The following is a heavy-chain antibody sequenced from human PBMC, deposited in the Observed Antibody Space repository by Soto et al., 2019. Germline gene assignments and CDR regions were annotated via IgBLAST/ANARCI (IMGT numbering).Heavy chain of an antibody. V-gene: IGHV4-30-2*01. D-gene: IGHD3-16*01. CDR3: VVNHNDPPSDI. J-gene: IGHJ3*02. CDR1: GGSISSGGYS. CDR2: IYHTGST. Sequence: QLQLQQSGSGLVKPSQILSLTCAVSGGSISSGGYSWSWIRQPPGKGLEWIGYIYHTGSTYYNPSLKSRVTISVDRSKNQFSLNMRSVTAADTAVYYCVVNHNDPPSDIWGQGTKVTV.